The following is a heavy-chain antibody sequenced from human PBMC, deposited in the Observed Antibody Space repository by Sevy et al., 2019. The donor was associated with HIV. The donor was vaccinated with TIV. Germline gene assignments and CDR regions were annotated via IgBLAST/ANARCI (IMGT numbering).Heavy chain of an antibody. CDR2: TRNKANSYTT. D-gene: IGHD3-10*01. J-gene: IGHJ4*02. CDR3: ARAARYGEIDC. Sequence: GGSLRLSCAASGFTFSDHYMDWVRQAPGKGLEWVGRTRNKANSYTTAYAATVKVRFTISSDNSKNSLHLQMNSLKTEDTAVYYCARAARYGEIDCWGQGTLVTVSS. CDR1: GFTFSDHY. V-gene: IGHV3-72*01.